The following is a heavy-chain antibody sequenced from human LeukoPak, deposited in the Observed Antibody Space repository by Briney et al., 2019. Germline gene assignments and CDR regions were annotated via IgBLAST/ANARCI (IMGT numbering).Heavy chain of an antibody. V-gene: IGHV4-31*03. CDR2: IYYSGST. D-gene: IGHD4-23*01. Sequence: SGTLSLTCTVSGGSISSGGYYWRWLRQHPGRGLEWIGYIYYSGSTYYNPSLKSRVTISVDTSKNQFSLKLSSVTAADTAVYYCARDLYGGFDYWGQGTLVTVSS. J-gene: IGHJ4*02. CDR1: GGSISSGGYY. CDR3: ARDLYGGFDY.